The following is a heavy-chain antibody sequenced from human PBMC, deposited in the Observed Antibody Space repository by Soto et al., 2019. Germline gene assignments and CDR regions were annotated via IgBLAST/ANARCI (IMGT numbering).Heavy chain of an antibody. CDR2: IKSKTDGGTT. Sequence: GSLRLSCAASGFSLSNAWMGWVRQAPGKGLEWVGRIKSKTDGGTTDYAEPVKGRFTISRDDSKNTLYMQMNSLKTEDTAVYYCTPQVPYYYYVMDVWGQGTTVSV. CDR3: TPQVPYYYYVMDV. V-gene: IGHV3-15*01. J-gene: IGHJ6*02. CDR1: GFSLSNAW.